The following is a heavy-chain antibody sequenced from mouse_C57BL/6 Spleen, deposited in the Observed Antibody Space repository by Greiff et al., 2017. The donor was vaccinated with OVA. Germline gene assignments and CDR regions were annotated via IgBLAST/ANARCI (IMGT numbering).Heavy chain of an antibody. V-gene: IGHV1-9*01. Sequence: QVQLKQSGAELMKPGASVKLSCKATGYTFTGYWIEWVKQRPGHGLVWIGEILPGSGSTNYNEKFKGKATFTADTSSNTAYMQLSSLTTEDSAIYYCARKEITTGYWYFDVWGTGTTVTVSS. CDR3: ARKEITTGYWYFDV. CDR2: ILPGSGST. CDR1: GYTFTGYW. D-gene: IGHD2-4*01. J-gene: IGHJ1*03.